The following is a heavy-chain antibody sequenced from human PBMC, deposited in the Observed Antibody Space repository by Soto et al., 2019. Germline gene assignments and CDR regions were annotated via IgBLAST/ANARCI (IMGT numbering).Heavy chain of an antibody. D-gene: IGHD1-1*01. Sequence: QLQLQESGSGLVRPSQTLSLTCAVSGGSISSGGYSWNWIRQPPGKGLEWIGYIYHSGSTLYNPSLKSRVXXXLXXSKNQFSLKLSSVTAADTAVYYCARDQLEGNWFDPWGQGTLVTVSS. CDR1: GGSISSGGYS. CDR2: IYHSGST. CDR3: ARDQLEGNWFDP. V-gene: IGHV4-30-2*01. J-gene: IGHJ5*02.